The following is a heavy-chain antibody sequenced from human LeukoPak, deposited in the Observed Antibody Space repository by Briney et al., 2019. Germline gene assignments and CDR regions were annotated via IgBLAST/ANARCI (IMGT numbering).Heavy chain of an antibody. D-gene: IGHD3-10*01. V-gene: IGHV4-4*07. CDR2: IYTSGST. CDR3: AREEYYYGSGIYYYYMDV. CDR1: GGSISSYY. J-gene: IGHJ6*03. Sequence: PSETLSLTCTVSGGSISSYYWSWIRQPAGKGLEWIGRIYTSGSTNYNPSLKSRVTMSVDTSKNQFSLKLSFVTAADTAVYYCAREEYYYGSGIYYYYMDVWGKGTTVTISS.